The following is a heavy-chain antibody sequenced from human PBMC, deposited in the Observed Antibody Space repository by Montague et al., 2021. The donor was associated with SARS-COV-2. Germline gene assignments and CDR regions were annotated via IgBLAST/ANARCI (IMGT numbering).Heavy chain of an antibody. J-gene: IGHJ4*02. CDR3: ASGTDGYISSWYHDY. D-gene: IGHD6-13*01. CDR2: IYYSGST. V-gene: IGHV4-59*01. Sequence: SETLSLTCTVSGGSISSYYWSWIRHPPGKGLEWIGYIYYSGSTNYNPSLNSRVTISVDTSKNQFSLKLSSVTAADTAVYYCASGTDGYISSWYHDYWGQGTLVTVSS. CDR1: GGSISSYY.